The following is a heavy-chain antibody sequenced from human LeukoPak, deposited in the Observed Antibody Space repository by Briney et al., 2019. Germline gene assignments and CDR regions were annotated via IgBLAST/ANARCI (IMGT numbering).Heavy chain of an antibody. J-gene: IGHJ3*02. Sequence: GGSLRLSCAASGFTFSSYAMSWVRQAPGKGLEWVSVIYSGGSTYYADSVKGRFTISRDNAKNSLYLQMNSLRAEDTAVYYCARTPGGGAFDIWGQGTMVTVSS. D-gene: IGHD3-16*01. CDR1: GFTFSSYA. CDR2: IYSGGST. CDR3: ARTPGGGAFDI. V-gene: IGHV3-66*01.